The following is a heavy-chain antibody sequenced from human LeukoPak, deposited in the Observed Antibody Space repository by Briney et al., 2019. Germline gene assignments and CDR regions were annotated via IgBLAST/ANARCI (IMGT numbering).Heavy chain of an antibody. D-gene: IGHD5-18*01. J-gene: IGHJ4*02. CDR2: INHSGST. V-gene: IGHV4-34*01. CDR1: GGSFSGYY. CDR3: ARRGVYSYGYVVDY. Sequence: SETLSLTCAVYGGSFSGYYWSWIRQPPGKGLEWIGEINHSGSTNYNPSLKSRVTISVDTSKNQFSLKLSSVTAADTAVYYCARRGVYSYGYVVDYWGQGTLVTVSS.